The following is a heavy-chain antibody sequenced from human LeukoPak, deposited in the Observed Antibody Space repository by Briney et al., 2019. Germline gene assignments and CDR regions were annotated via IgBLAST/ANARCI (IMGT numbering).Heavy chain of an antibody. CDR1: GYTFTGYY. Sequence: ASVKVSCKASGYTFTGYYMHWVRQAPGQGLEWMGWINPNSGGTNYAQKFQGRVTMTRDTSISTAYMELRSLRSDDTAVYYCARDGLFTMIVAYFDYWGQGTLVTVSS. D-gene: IGHD3-22*01. CDR2: INPNSGGT. CDR3: ARDGLFTMIVAYFDY. V-gene: IGHV1-2*02. J-gene: IGHJ4*02.